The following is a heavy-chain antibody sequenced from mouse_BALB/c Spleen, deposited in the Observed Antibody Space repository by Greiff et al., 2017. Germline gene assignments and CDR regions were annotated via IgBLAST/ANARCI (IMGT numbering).Heavy chain of an antibody. D-gene: IGHD2-2*01. CDR2: ISSGSSTI. J-gene: IGHJ4*01. CDR1: GFTFSSFG. CDR3: ARGGYYGNDDAMDY. Sequence: DVKLVESGGGLVQPGGSRKLSCAASGFTFSSFGMHWVRQAPEKGLEWVAYISSGSSTIYYADTVKGRFTISRDNPKNTLFLQMTSLRSEDTAMYYCARGGYYGNDDAMDYWGQGTSVTVSS. V-gene: IGHV5-17*02.